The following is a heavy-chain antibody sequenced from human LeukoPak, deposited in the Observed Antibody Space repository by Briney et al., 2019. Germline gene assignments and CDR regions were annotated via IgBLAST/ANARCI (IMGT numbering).Heavy chain of an antibody. D-gene: IGHD1-26*01. CDR1: GFTFSSYG. CDR2: ISYDGSNK. V-gene: IGHV3-30*18. CDR3: AKDLGALVGAPNWFDP. J-gene: IGHJ5*02. Sequence: PGRSLRLSCAASGFTFSSYGMHWVRQAPGKGLEWVAVISYDGSNKYYADSVKGRFTISRDNSKNTLYLQMNSLRAEDTAVYYCAKDLGALVGAPNWFDPWGQGTLVTVSS.